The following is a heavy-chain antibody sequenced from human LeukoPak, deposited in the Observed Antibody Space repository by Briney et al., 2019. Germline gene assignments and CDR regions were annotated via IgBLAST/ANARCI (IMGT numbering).Heavy chain of an antibody. Sequence: GASVKVSCKASGYTFISYGITWVRQAPGQGLEWLGWISAYNGNTNYAQKLQGRVTMTTDTSTSTAYMELRSLRSDDTAVYYCARDDSGYDQFDYWGQGTLVTVSS. J-gene: IGHJ4*02. CDR2: ISAYNGNT. D-gene: IGHD5-12*01. V-gene: IGHV1-18*01. CDR3: ARDDSGYDQFDY. CDR1: GYTFISYG.